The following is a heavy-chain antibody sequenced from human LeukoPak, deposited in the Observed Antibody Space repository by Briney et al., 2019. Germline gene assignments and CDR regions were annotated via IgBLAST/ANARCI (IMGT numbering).Heavy chain of an antibody. V-gene: IGHV3-23*01. Sequence: GGSLRLSCAASGFTFSSYAMSWVRQAPGKGLEWVSIISGSGGSTYYADSVKGRFTISRDNSKNTLYLQLNSLRAEDTAVYYCAKASRITIFGVVADYMDVWGKGTTVTVSS. CDR2: ISGSGGST. D-gene: IGHD3-3*01. CDR3: AKASRITIFGVVADYMDV. J-gene: IGHJ6*03. CDR1: GFTFSSYA.